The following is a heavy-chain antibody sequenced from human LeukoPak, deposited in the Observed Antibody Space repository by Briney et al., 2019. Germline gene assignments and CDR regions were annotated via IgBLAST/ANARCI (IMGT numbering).Heavy chain of an antibody. CDR3: ARRPTSLYYYYYYMDV. CDR2: INTNTGNP. J-gene: IGHJ6*03. V-gene: IGHV7-4-1*02. CDR1: GYTFTSYA. Sequence: ASVKVSCKASGYTFTSYAMNWVRQAPGQGLEWMGWINTNTGNPTYAQGFTGRFVFSLDTSVSTAYLQISSLKAEDTAVYYCARRPTSLYYYYYYMDVWGKGTTVTVSS.